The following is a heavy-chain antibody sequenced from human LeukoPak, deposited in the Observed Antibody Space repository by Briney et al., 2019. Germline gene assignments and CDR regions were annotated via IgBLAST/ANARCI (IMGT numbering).Heavy chain of an antibody. CDR1: GGSFSGYY. Sequence: SETLSLTCAVYGGSFSGYYWGWIRQPPGKGLEWIGEINHSGSTNYNPSLKSRVTISVDTSKNQFSLKLSSVTAADTAVYYCARGDRTFGGVIVLHFDYWGQGTLVTVSS. D-gene: IGHD3-16*02. J-gene: IGHJ4*02. V-gene: IGHV4-34*01. CDR3: ARGDRTFGGVIVLHFDY. CDR2: INHSGST.